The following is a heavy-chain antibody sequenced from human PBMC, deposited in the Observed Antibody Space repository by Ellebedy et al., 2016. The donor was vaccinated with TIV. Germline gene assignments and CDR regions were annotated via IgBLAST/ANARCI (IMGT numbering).Heavy chain of an antibody. CDR1: GFSFSGYA. J-gene: IGHJ4*02. Sequence: PGGSLRLSCAASGFSFSGYAMSWVRQAPGKGLEWVSSISKSGSSTYYADSEKGRFTISRDNSKNTVNLQMNSLRAEDTAVYYCARLAGVHSWYFDYWGQGMLVTVSS. V-gene: IGHV3-23*01. CDR2: ISKSGSST. CDR3: ARLAGVHSWYFDY. D-gene: IGHD2-8*02.